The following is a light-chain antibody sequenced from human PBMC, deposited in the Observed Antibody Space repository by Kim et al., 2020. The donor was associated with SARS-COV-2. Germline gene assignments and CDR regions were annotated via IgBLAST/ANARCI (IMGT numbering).Light chain of an antibody. CDR1: QSVSSY. CDR2: GAS. Sequence: SVSPGERATLSWRTSQSVSSYLAWYQQKPGQAPRLLIYGASTRATGIPARFSGSGSGTEFTLTISSLQSEDFAVYYCQQYNNWWTFGQGAKVDIK. J-gene: IGKJ1*01. CDR3: QQYNNWWT. V-gene: IGKV3-15*01.